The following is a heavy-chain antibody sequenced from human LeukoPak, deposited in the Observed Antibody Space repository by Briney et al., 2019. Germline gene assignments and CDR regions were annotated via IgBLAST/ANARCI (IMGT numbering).Heavy chain of an antibody. D-gene: IGHD4-17*01. CDR2: IYTGDSDT. CDR3: ARLSLRNHSFDP. V-gene: IGHV5-51*01. CDR1: GYSFSSYW. J-gene: IGHJ5*02. Sequence: GASLKISCKGAGYSFSSYWIGGVREMRGKGLEWVWIIYTGDSDTRDRSSFQGQVTISADKYISTACLQWSCLKASDTAMYYCARLSLRNHSFDPWGQGTLVTVSS.